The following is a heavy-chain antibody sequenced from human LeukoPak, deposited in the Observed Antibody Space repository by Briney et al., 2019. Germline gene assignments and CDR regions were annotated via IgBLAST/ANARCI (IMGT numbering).Heavy chain of an antibody. CDR3: AKDDLDYYDSSGYYPDF. V-gene: IGHV3-23*01. J-gene: IGHJ4*02. Sequence: GGSLRLSCAASGFTFSSYAMSWVRQAPGKGLEWVSAISGSGASTYYADSVEGRFTISRDNSKNTLYLQMNSLRAEDTAVYYCAKDDLDYYDSSGYYPDFWGQGTLVTVSS. CDR2: ISGSGAST. D-gene: IGHD3-22*01. CDR1: GFTFSSYA.